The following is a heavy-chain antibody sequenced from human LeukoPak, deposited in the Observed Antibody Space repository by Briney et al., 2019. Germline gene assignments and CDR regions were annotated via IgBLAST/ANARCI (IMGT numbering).Heavy chain of an antibody. V-gene: IGHV3-21*01. D-gene: IGHD5-18*01. CDR1: GFTFSSYS. J-gene: IGHJ4*02. CDR3: ARDSGSYGRYGGY. CDR2: ISSSSSYI. Sequence: TGRSLRPSCAASGFTFSSYSMNWVRQAAGKGLELVSSISSSSSYIYYADSVKGRFTISRDNAKNSLYMQMNSLRAEDTAVYYCARDSGSYGRYGGYWGQGTLVTVSS.